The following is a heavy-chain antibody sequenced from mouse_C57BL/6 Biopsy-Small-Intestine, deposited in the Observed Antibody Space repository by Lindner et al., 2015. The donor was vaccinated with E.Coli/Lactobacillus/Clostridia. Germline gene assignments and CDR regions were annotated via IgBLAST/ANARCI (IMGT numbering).Heavy chain of an antibody. J-gene: IGHJ3*01. CDR1: GYTFTRYV. CDR2: IDPDNDGT. V-gene: IGHV1-14*01. CDR3: ARRRRIYYGDYVFFAY. D-gene: IGHD2-13*01. Sequence: VQLQESGPELVKPGASVKMSCKASGYTFTRYVIHWVKQKPGQGLEWIGYIDPDNDGTKYNEKFKGKATLTVDKSSSTVNMQLNSLTSEDSAVYYCARRRRIYYGDYVFFAYWGQGTLVTVSA.